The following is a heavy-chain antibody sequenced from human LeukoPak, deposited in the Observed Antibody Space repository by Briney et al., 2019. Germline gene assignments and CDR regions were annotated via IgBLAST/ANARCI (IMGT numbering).Heavy chain of an antibody. Sequence: PGGSLRLSCAASGFTFSSFSMTWVRQAPGKGLEWVSSIIVNGTTYYADSVKGRFTISRDSFRGTLFLQMDSLRVEDTAVYFCAKGSVGNADFASWGQGALVTVSS. CDR3: AKGSVGNADFAS. CDR1: GFTFSSFS. J-gene: IGHJ4*02. D-gene: IGHD6-25*01. CDR2: IIVNGTT. V-gene: IGHV3-23*01.